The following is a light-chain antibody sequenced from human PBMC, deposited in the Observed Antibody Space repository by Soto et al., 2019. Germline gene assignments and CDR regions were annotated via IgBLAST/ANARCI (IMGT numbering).Light chain of an antibody. CDR2: AAS. J-gene: IGKJ2*01. V-gene: IGKV1-9*01. CDR1: QGISSY. Sequence: DIQLTQSPSFLSASVGDRVTITCRASQGISSYLAWYQQKPGKAPKLLIYAASTLQSGGPSRLSGSGSGTEFTLTISSLQPEDFATYYCQQLNSYPQTFGQGTKLEIK. CDR3: QQLNSYPQT.